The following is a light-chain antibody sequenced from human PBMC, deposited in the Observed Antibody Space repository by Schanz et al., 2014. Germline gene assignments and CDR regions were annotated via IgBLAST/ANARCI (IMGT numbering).Light chain of an antibody. CDR2: GTS. V-gene: IGKV3-20*01. CDR1: QSVHRNY. Sequence: VMTQSPATLSLSPGERATLSCRASQSVHRNYLAWHQQKPGQAPRLLIYGTSIRATGIPDRFSGSGSGTDFTLTISRLEPEDFAVYYCQQYNNWPPTWTFGQGTRLEIK. J-gene: IGKJ5*01. CDR3: QQYNNWPPTWT.